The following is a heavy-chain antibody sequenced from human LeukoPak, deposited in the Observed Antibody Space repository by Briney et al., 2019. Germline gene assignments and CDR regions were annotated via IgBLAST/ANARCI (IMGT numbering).Heavy chain of an antibody. D-gene: IGHD6-13*01. V-gene: IGHV3-48*01. CDR3: ARHNISSSYDY. Sequence: GGSLRLSCAASGFTFSSYSMNWVRQAPGKGLEWVSYIEYSSSSIYYADSVKGRFTISRDNAKNSLYLQMNSLRAEDTTVYYCARHNISSSYDYWGQGTLVTVSS. J-gene: IGHJ4*02. CDR1: GFTFSSYS. CDR2: IEYSSSSI.